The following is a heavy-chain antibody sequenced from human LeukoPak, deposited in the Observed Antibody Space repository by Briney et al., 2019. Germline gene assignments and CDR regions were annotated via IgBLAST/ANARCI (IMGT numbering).Heavy chain of an antibody. D-gene: IGHD2-2*01. CDR2: IRYDGSNK. CDR3: AKDLGPAATYFDY. J-gene: IGHJ4*02. CDR1: GFTFSSYG. V-gene: IGHV3-30*02. Sequence: GGSLRLSCAASGFTFSSYGMHWVRQAPGKGLEWVAFIRYDGSNKYYADSVKGRFTISRDNSKNTLYLQMNSLRAEDTAVYYCAKDLGPAATYFDYWAQGTLVTVSS.